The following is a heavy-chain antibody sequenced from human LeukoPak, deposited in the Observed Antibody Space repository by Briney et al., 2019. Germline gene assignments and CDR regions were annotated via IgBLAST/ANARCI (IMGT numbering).Heavy chain of an antibody. Sequence: PGGSLRLSCAASGFTFSSYGMHWVRQAPGKELEWVAVISYDGSNKYYADSVKGRFTISRDNSKNTVYLQMDSLRAEDTAVYYCAKQATGSFDYWGQGTLVTVSS. D-gene: IGHD5-12*01. CDR2: ISYDGSNK. J-gene: IGHJ4*02. CDR3: AKQATGSFDY. CDR1: GFTFSSYG. V-gene: IGHV3-30*18.